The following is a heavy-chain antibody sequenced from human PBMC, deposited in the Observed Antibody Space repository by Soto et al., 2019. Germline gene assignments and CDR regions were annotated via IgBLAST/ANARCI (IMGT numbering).Heavy chain of an antibody. V-gene: IGHV4-61*08. Sequence: SETLSLTCTVSGGSIDSGDYYWSWIRQPPGKGLEWIGYVYYSGTTNYNPFLKSRVTLSLDKSKNQFSLKMNSVTAADTAMYYCARDVIAPPNHFDPWGQGTLVTVSS. CDR3: ARDVIAPPNHFDP. J-gene: IGHJ5*02. CDR1: GGSIDSGDYY. D-gene: IGHD2-21*01. CDR2: VYYSGTT.